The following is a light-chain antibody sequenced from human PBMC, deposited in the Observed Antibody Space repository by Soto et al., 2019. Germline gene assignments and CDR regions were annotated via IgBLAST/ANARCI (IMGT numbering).Light chain of an antibody. V-gene: IGLV2-14*01. Sequence: QSALTQPASLSGSPGQSITISCTGTSSDIGAYDDVSWFQQHPGKAPKLMISEVNNRPSGVSNRFSGSKSGNTAYLTISGLQVEDEAEYFCFSFPTTSTPVFGTGTKVTVL. J-gene: IGLJ1*01. CDR2: EVN. CDR1: SSDIGAYDD. CDR3: FSFPTTSTPV.